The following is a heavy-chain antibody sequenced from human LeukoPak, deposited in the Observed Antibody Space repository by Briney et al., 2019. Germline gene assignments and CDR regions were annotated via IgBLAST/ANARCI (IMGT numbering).Heavy chain of an antibody. V-gene: IGHV3-48*03. J-gene: IGHJ4*02. Sequence: GGSLRLSCVASGFTFSSYEMTWVRQAPGKGLEWVSYISVSGSTIHYADSVKGRFTISRDNAKNSLYLQMNSLRAEDAAVYYCASRLMGYSYGPGDYWGQGTLVIVSS. CDR2: ISVSGSTI. CDR1: GFTFSSYE. CDR3: ASRLMGYSYGPGDY. D-gene: IGHD5-18*01.